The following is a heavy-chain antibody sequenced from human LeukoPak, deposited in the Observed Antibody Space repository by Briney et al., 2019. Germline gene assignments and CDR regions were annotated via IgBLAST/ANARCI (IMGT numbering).Heavy chain of an antibody. Sequence: GGSLRLSCAASGFTFSSYAMSWVRQAPGKGLEWVSAISGSGGSTYYADSVKGRFTISRDNSKNTLYLQMNSLRAEDTAVYYWAKLFNGYSNFDYWGQGTLVTVSS. J-gene: IGHJ4*02. CDR1: GFTFSSYA. D-gene: IGHD3-22*01. CDR3: AKLFNGYSNFDY. CDR2: ISGSGGST. V-gene: IGHV3-23*01.